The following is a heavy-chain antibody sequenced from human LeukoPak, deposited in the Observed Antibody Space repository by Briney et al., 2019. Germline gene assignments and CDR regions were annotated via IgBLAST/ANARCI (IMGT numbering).Heavy chain of an antibody. D-gene: IGHD6-13*01. CDR2: MNPTTGGT. CDR3: ARAQGSGSSFSARVSDH. J-gene: IGHJ4*02. CDR1: GYTFTGYY. Sequence: ASVKVSCKASGYTFTGYYIHWLRQAPGQGLEWMGIMNPTTGGTSYPQRFQGRVTLTMDTSTRTVYMELSSLTSEDTAVYYCARAQGSGSSFSARVSDHWGQGTLVTVSS. V-gene: IGHV1-46*01.